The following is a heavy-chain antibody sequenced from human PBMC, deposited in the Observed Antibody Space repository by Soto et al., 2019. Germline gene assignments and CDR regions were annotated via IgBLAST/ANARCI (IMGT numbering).Heavy chain of an antibody. Sequence: GASVKVSCKASGYTFTSYAMHWARQAPGQKLEWMGWINAGNGNTKYSQKFQGRVTITRDTSAGTAYMELSSLRSEDTAVYYCARDQKGWSGYSYYYMDVRGKGTTVTVSS. CDR3: ARDQKGWSGYSYYYMDV. CDR1: GYTFTSYA. CDR2: INAGNGNT. J-gene: IGHJ6*03. V-gene: IGHV1-3*01. D-gene: IGHD3-3*01.